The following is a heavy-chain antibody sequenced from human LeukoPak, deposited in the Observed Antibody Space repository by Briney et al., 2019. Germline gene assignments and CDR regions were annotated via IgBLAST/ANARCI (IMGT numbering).Heavy chain of an antibody. CDR1: GGTFSSYA. CDR2: IIPILGIA. CDR3: ARDGQIFNDAFDI. J-gene: IGHJ3*02. Sequence: GASVKVPCKASGGTFSSYAISWVRQAPGQGLEWMGRIIPILGIANYAQKFQGRVTITADKSTSTAYMELSSLRSEDTAVYYCARDGQIFNDAFDIWGQGTMVTVSS. D-gene: IGHD2-15*01. V-gene: IGHV1-69*04.